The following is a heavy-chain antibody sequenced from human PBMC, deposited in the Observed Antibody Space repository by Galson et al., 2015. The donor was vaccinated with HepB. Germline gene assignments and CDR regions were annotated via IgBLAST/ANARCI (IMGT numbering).Heavy chain of an antibody. CDR3: ARERGTYYYDSSGYGYYYYYYYGMDV. CDR1: GGSISSSSYY. D-gene: IGHD3-22*01. Sequence: ETLSLTCTVSGGSISSSSYYWGWIRQPPGKGLEWIGSIYYSGSTYYNPSLKSRVTISVDTSKNQFPLKLSSVTAADTAVYYCARERGTYYYDSSGYGYYYYYYYGMDVWGQGTTVTVSS. J-gene: IGHJ6*02. CDR2: IYYSGST. V-gene: IGHV4-39*02.